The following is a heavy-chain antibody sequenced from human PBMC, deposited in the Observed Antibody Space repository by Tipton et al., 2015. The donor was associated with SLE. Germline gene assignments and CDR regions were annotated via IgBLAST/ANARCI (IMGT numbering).Heavy chain of an antibody. D-gene: IGHD3-10*01. CDR2: MYYTGST. Sequence: TLSLTCTVSGGSISSNFWSWIRQPPGKGLEWVGHMYYTGSTNYNPPLNSRVTISVDTSKNQFSLKLSSVTAADTAVYYCARDTYYYGSGNYYTDVFDIWGQGAMVTVSS. CDR3: ARDTYYYGSGNYYTDVFDI. J-gene: IGHJ3*02. V-gene: IGHV4-59*01. CDR1: GGSISSNF.